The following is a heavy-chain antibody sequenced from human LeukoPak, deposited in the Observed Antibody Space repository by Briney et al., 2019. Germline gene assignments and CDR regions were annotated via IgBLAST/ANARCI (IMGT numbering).Heavy chain of an antibody. J-gene: IGHJ4*02. Sequence: GRSLRLSCAASGFTFSRCGMHWVRQGPGEGLEWVAVISYDGSKKWYADSVKGRFSISRDNSKNTLYMQMNSLRPEDTAVYYCAKDILLMGDGSRGYYFDYWGQGTLVTVSS. V-gene: IGHV3-30*18. D-gene: IGHD5-24*01. CDR3: AKDILLMGDGSRGYYFDY. CDR1: GFTFSRCG. CDR2: ISYDGSKK.